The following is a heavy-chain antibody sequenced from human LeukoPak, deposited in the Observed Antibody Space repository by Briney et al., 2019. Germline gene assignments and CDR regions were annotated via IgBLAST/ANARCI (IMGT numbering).Heavy chain of an antibody. CDR2: ISYDGNNK. Sequence: GSLRLSCAASGFTFSSYSMNWARQAPGKGLESVAVISYDGNNKYYADSVKGRFTISRDSPKNTLYLQMNSLRNEDTAVYYCARDQYSDLWGQGTLVTVSS. CDR3: ARDQYSDL. D-gene: IGHD1-26*01. V-gene: IGHV3-30*03. J-gene: IGHJ5*02. CDR1: GFTFSSYS.